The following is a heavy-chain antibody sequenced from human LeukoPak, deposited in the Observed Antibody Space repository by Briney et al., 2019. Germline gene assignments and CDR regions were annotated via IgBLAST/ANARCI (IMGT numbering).Heavy chain of an antibody. Sequence: PGGSLRLSCAASGFIFSTYWMTWVRQAPGKGLEWVGNIKGDGSEKYYADSVKGRFIISRDNAKNSLFLQMNSLRAEDTAVYYCAKDLDRGGDPYYFDYWGQGTLVTVSS. CDR3: AKDLDRGGDPYYFDY. J-gene: IGHJ4*02. V-gene: IGHV3-7*01. CDR1: GFIFSTYW. D-gene: IGHD3-10*01. CDR2: IKGDGSEK.